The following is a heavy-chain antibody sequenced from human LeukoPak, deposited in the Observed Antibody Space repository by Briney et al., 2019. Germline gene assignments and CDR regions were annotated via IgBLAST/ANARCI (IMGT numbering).Heavy chain of an antibody. D-gene: IGHD3-22*01. V-gene: IGHV4-34*01. CDR3: ARDRGYYDSSGYSD. J-gene: IGHJ4*02. CDR1: GGSFSGYY. CDR2: INHSGST. Sequence: SETLSLTCAVYGGSFSGYYWSWIRQPPGKGLEWIGEINHSGSTNYNPSLKSRVTISVDTPKNQFSLKLSSVTAADTAVYYCARDRGYYDSSGYSDWGQGTLVTVSS.